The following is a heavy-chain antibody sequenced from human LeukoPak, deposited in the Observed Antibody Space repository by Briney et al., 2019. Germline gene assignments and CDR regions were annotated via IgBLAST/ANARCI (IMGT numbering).Heavy chain of an antibody. J-gene: IGHJ3*02. Sequence: GGSLRLSCAASGFTFSTYWMSWVRQGPGKGLEWVSYISSSGSTIYYADSVKGRFTISRDNAKNSLYLQMNSLRAEDTAVYYCASVGPSSWAGIYAFDIWGQGTMVTVSS. CDR3: ASVGPSSWAGIYAFDI. CDR2: ISSSGSTI. V-gene: IGHV3-11*01. CDR1: GFTFSTYW. D-gene: IGHD6-13*01.